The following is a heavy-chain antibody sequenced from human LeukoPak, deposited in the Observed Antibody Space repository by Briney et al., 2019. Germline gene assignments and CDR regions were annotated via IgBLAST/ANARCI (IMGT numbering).Heavy chain of an antibody. CDR2: INPNSGGT. Sequence: ASVKVSCKASGYTFTGYYMHWVRQAPGQGLERMGWINPNSGGTNYAQKFQGRGTMTRDTSISTAYTELSRLRSDDTAVYYCAGDSSGYPYYFDYWGQGTLVTVSS. CDR1: GYTFTGYY. CDR3: AGDSSGYPYYFDY. D-gene: IGHD3-22*01. J-gene: IGHJ4*02. V-gene: IGHV1-2*02.